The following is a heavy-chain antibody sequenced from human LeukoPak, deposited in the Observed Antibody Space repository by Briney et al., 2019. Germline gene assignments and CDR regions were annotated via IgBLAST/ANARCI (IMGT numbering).Heavy chain of an antibody. CDR3: AREGPGYYDSSGYYHFDY. CDR1: GYTFTSYG. CDR2: ISAYNGNT. V-gene: IGHV1-18*01. J-gene: IGHJ4*02. D-gene: IGHD3-22*01. Sequence: ASVKVSCKASGYTFTSYGISWVRQAPGQGLEWMGWISAYNGNTNYAQKLQGRVTMTTDTSTSTAYMELSRLRSDDTAVYYCAREGPGYYDSSGYYHFDYWGQGTLVTVSS.